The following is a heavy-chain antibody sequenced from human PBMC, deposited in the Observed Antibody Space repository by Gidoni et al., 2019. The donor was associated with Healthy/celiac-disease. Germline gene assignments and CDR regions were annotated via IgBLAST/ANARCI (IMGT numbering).Heavy chain of an antibody. CDR1: GFTFSNYA. V-gene: IGHV3-23*01. CDR3: AKDVDTAMVWPFDI. Sequence: EVQLLESGGGLVQPGGSLRLSCSASGFTFSNYAMNWVRQAPGKGLELVSAISGSGGSTYYADSVKGRFTISRDNSKKTLYLQMNSLRAEDTAVYYCAKDVDTAMVWPFDIWGQGTMVTVSS. CDR2: ISGSGGST. D-gene: IGHD5-18*01. J-gene: IGHJ3*02.